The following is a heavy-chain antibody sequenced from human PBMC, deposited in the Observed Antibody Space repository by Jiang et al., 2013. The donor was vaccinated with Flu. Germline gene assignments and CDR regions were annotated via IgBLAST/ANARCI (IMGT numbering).Heavy chain of an antibody. V-gene: IGHV3-53*01. Sequence: GGSLRLSCAASGFTVSSNYMSWVRQAPGKGLEWVSVIYSGGSTYYADSVKGRFTISRDNSKNTLYLQMNSLRAEDTAVYYCAREEGPYYYDSSGYYPSPYWGQGTLVTVSS. CDR2: IYSGGST. D-gene: IGHD3-22*01. CDR1: GFTVSSNY. J-gene: IGHJ4*02. CDR3: AREEGPYYYDSSGYYPSPY.